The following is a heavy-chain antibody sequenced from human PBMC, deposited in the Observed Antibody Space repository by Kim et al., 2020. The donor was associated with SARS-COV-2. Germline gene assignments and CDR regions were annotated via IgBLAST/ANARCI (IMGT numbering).Heavy chain of an antibody. V-gene: IGHV1-69*04. Sequence: SVNVSCKASGCTFISYAISWVRQAPGQGLECMGRIIPILGIANYAQKFQGRVTITAHKSTSTAYMELSSLRSEDTAVYYCARGLRYCSGGSCYYYYGMDVWGQGTTVTVSS. D-gene: IGHD2-15*01. CDR3: ARGLRYCSGGSCYYYYGMDV. CDR1: GCTFISYA. J-gene: IGHJ6*02. CDR2: IIPILGIA.